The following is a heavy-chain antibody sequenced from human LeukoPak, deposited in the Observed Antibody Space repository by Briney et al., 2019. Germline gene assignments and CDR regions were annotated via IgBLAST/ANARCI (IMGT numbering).Heavy chain of an antibody. V-gene: IGHV3-23*01. D-gene: IGHD3-22*01. CDR1: GFTFSTYA. Sequence: GGSLRLSCAASGFTFSTYAMSWVRQAPGKGLEWVSSISDSGDYTHYADSVKGRFTISRDNSKNTLNLQMNSLRAEDTAVYYCARDGDRDNYSSGYLLDIWGQGTMVTVSS. J-gene: IGHJ3*02. CDR2: ISDSGDYT. CDR3: ARDGDRDNYSSGYLLDI.